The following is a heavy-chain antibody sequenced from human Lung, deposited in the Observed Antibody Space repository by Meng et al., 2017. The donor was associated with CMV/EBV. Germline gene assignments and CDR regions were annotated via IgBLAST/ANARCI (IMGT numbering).Heavy chain of an antibody. CDR3: ARGLGKGCSSIDCSVGKSDWFDP. CDR1: GYRFSTYD. CDR2: MNPHTGET. Sequence: ASVKVSCKAFGYRFSTYDINWVRQAPGQGLEWVGWMNPHTGETGYPQKFQGRVTITRDTSINTAYMELRSLRSDDTGVYYCARGLGKGCSSIDCSVGKSDWFDPWGQGTLVXVSS. D-gene: IGHD2-2*01. J-gene: IGHJ5*02. V-gene: IGHV1-8*01.